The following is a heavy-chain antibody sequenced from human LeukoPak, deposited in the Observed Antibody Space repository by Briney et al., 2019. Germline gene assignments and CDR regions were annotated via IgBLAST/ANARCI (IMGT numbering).Heavy chain of an antibody. V-gene: IGHV4-59*01. CDR3: ASKSTDHGELRFDY. D-gene: IGHD4-17*01. CDR1: GDSTNTFF. Sequence: SETLSLTCTISGDSTNTFFWSWIRQPPGKGLEWIGYIYYTGTTNYNPSLKSRVTISVDTSKNQFSLKVNSVTAADTGVYYCASKSTDHGELRFDYWGQGTLVTVSS. J-gene: IGHJ4*02. CDR2: IYYTGTT.